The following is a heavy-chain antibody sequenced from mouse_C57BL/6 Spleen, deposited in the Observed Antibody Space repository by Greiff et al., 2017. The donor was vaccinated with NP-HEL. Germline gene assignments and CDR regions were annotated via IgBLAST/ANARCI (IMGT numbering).Heavy chain of an antibody. CDR3: ARRGTTVVLHWYFDV. D-gene: IGHD1-1*01. CDR2: IHPNSGST. J-gene: IGHJ1*03. V-gene: IGHV1-64*01. CDR1: GYTFTSYW. Sequence: QVQLQQSGAELVKPGASVKLSCKASGYTFTSYWMHWVKQRPGQGLEWIGMIHPNSGSTNYNEKFKSKATLTVDKSSSTAYMQLSSLTSEDSAVYYCARRGTTVVLHWYFDVWGTGTTVTVSS.